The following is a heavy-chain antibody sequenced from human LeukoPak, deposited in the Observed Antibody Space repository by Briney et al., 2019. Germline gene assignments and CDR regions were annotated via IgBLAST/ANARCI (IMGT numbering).Heavy chain of an antibody. V-gene: IGHV1-8*03. CDR1: DYTFHSYD. J-gene: IGHJ3*02. CDR2: LNPNSGNT. Sequence: ASVKVSCKDSDYTFHSYDINWVRQATGRGLEWMGWLNPNSGNTGYAQNFQGRVTITRNTSISTAYMELSSLRSEDTAVYYCARSASSDAWGEDAFDIWGQGTMVTVSS. CDR3: ARSASSDAWGEDAFDI. D-gene: IGHD3-22*01.